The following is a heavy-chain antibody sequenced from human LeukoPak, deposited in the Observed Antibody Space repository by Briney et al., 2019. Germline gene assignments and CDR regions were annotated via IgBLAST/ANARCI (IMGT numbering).Heavy chain of an antibody. J-gene: IGHJ4*02. CDR2: ISDSGDST. Sequence: GGSLRLPCAVSGITLSNYGMSWVRQAPGKGLEWVAGISDSGDSTNYADSVKGRFTISRDNPKNTLYLQMNSLRAEDTAVYFCARRGVVIRVILVGFHKEAYYFDSWGQGALVTVSS. D-gene: IGHD3-22*01. CDR3: ARRGVVIRVILVGFHKEAYYFDS. CDR1: GITLSNYG. V-gene: IGHV3-23*01.